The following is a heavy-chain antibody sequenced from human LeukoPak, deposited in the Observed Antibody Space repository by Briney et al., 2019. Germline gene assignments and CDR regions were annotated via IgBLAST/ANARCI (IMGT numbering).Heavy chain of an antibody. CDR3: ARDGGSYDY. Sequence: GGSLRLSCAASGFSFSSFSMNWVRQAPGKGLEWVANIKQDGSEKYYVDSVKGRFTISRDNAKNSLYLQMNSLRAEDTAVYYCARDGGSYDYWGQGTLVTVSS. J-gene: IGHJ4*02. CDR2: IKQDGSEK. D-gene: IGHD1-26*01. V-gene: IGHV3-7*01. CDR1: GFSFSSFS.